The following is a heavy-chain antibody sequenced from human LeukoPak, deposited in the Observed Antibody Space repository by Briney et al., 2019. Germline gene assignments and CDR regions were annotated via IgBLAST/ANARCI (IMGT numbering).Heavy chain of an antibody. CDR1: GYTFTSYG. J-gene: IGHJ6*02. D-gene: IGHD6-19*01. V-gene: IGHV1-18*01. CDR3: AREKGSLYYYYGMDV. CDR2: ISAYNGNT. Sequence: ASVKVSCKASGYTFTSYGISWVRQAPGQGLEWMGWISAYNGNTNYAQKLQGRVTMTTDTSTSTAYTELRSLRSDDTAVYYCAREKGSLYYYYGMDVWGQGTTVTVSS.